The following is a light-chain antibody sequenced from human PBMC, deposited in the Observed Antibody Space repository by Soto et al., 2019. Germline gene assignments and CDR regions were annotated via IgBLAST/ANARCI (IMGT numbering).Light chain of an antibody. CDR2: DTT. Sequence: QSVLTQPPSVSGAPGQSVTISCTGSGSNIGAGYDVHWYQQLPGVAPKLLIFDTTNRPSGVPGRFSGSKSGASASLAITGLLLEDEADFFCQSFDTNLNAVVFGGGTKLTVL. CDR1: GSNIGAGYD. J-gene: IGLJ2*01. V-gene: IGLV1-40*01. CDR3: QSFDTNLNAVV.